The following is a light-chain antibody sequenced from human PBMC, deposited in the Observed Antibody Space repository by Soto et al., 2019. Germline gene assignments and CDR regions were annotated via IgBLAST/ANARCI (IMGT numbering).Light chain of an antibody. J-gene: IGKJ1*01. CDR1: ESISNSY. CDR3: QQYGSSGT. Sequence: EIVLTQSPGTLSLSPGERATLSCRASESISNSYLAWYQQKPGQAPRVLIYVASTRATGIPDRFSGSGSGTDFTLTISRLEPEDFAVYYCQQYGSSGTFGQGTKVDIK. CDR2: VAS. V-gene: IGKV3-20*01.